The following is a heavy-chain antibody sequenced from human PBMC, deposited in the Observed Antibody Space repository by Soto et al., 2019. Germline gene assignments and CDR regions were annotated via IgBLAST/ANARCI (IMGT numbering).Heavy chain of an antibody. CDR1: GGSISSYY. Sequence: TSETLSLTCTVSGGSISSYYWSWIRQPPGKGLEWIGYIYYSGSTNYNPSLKSRVDISVDTSKNQFSLKLSSVTAADTAVYYCARGTDCKTTSTCYRYFDFWGRGTLVTVSS. CDR3: ARGTDCKTTSTCYRYFDF. CDR2: IYYSGST. D-gene: IGHD1-1*01. V-gene: IGHV4-59*08. J-gene: IGHJ4*01.